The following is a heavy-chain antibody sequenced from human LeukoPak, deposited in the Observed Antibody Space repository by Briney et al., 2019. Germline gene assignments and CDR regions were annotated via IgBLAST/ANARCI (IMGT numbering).Heavy chain of an antibody. J-gene: IGHJ4*02. CDR1: GFTFSFYA. CDR2: ISYDGSNK. V-gene: IGHV3-30*04. CDR3: AKAGGSSGFYFDY. Sequence: GGSLRLSCAASGFTFSFYAMHWVRQAPGKGLEWVAVISYDGSNKYYADSVKGRFTISRDNSKNTLYLQMNSLRAEDTAVYYCAKAGGSSGFYFDYWGQGTLVTVSS. D-gene: IGHD6-19*01.